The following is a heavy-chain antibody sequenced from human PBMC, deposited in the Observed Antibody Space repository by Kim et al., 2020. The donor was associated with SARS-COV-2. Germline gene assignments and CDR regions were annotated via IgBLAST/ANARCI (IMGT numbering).Heavy chain of an antibody. CDR2: IYYSGST. V-gene: IGHV4-39*01. CDR3: ARRGPPFIVVVPAAIGIRHFDY. CDR1: GGSISSSSYY. Sequence: SETLSLTCTVSGGSISSSSYYWGWIRQPPGKGLEWIGSIYYSGSTYYNPSLKSRVTISVDTSKNQFSLKLSSVTAADTAVYYCARRGPPFIVVVPAAIGIRHFDYWGQGTLVTVSS. D-gene: IGHD2-2*01. J-gene: IGHJ4*02.